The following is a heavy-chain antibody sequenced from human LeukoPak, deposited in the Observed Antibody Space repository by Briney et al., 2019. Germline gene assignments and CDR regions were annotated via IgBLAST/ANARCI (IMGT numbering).Heavy chain of an antibody. CDR1: GFTFSSYA. Sequence: HPGGSLRLSCAASGFTFSSYAMSWVRQAPGKGLEWVAVISYDGSNKYYADSVKGRFTISRDNSKNTLYLQMNSLRAEDTAVYYCARDRGDGDYLFYYYYYMDVWGKGTTVTVSS. CDR3: ARDRGDGDYLFYYYYYMDV. CDR2: ISYDGSNK. J-gene: IGHJ6*03. V-gene: IGHV3-30*04. D-gene: IGHD4-17*01.